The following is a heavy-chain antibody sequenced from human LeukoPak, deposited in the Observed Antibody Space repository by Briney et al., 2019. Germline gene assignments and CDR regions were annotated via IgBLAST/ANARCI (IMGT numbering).Heavy chain of an antibody. D-gene: IGHD7-27*01. Sequence: GGSLRLSCTGSGFIFSGSGMHWARQAPDKGLEWVAFIRYDGSETYYAESVKGRFTISRDNSKNTMYLQMNSLTAEDTAVYYCAKDQGGSGDCFDYWGQGTLVTVSS. J-gene: IGHJ4*02. CDR3: AKDQGGSGDCFDY. V-gene: IGHV3-30*02. CDR1: GFIFSGSG. CDR2: IRYDGSET.